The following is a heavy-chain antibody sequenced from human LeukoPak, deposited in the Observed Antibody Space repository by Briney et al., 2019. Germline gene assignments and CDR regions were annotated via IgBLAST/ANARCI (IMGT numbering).Heavy chain of an antibody. CDR2: TGGDSRVT. CDR1: GFTFRSYN. J-gene: IGHJ6*02. CDR3: ARDFGKSYGMDV. D-gene: IGHD3-10*01. Sequence: PGGSLRLSCAASGFTFRSYNMDWVRQAPGRGLEWVSFTGGDSRVTYYADSVKGRFTISRDNAKNSLYLQMNSLRAEDTAVYYCARDFGKSYGMDVWGQGTTVTVSS. V-gene: IGHV3-48*04.